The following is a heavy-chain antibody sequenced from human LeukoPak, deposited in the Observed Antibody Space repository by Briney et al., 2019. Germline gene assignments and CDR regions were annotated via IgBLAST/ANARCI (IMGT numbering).Heavy chain of an antibody. V-gene: IGHV3-13*01. Sequence: GGSPRLSCAASGFTFSKYDMHWVRQEAGKGLEWVSAISSAGDTYYADSVKGRFTISTENAKNSLYLQMSSPRAGDTAVYNCVGVHDYIYWGQGTLVTASS. CDR1: GFTFSKYD. D-gene: IGHD4-11*01. J-gene: IGHJ4*02. CDR3: VGVHDYIY. CDR2: ISSAGDT.